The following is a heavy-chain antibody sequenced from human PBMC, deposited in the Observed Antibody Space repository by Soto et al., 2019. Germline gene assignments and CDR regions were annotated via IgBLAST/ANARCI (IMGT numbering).Heavy chain of an antibody. V-gene: IGHV4-39*01. CDR3: ARHLIYWNGDLL. D-gene: IGHD1-1*01. CDR1: GGSISSSSYY. Sequence: SETMSLTCTVSGGSISSSSYYWGWIRQPPGKGLEWIGSIYYSGSTYYNPSLKSRVTISVDTSKNQFSLKLSSVTAADTAVYYGARHLIYWNGDLLWGQGTLVTVSS. J-gene: IGHJ4*02. CDR2: IYYSGST.